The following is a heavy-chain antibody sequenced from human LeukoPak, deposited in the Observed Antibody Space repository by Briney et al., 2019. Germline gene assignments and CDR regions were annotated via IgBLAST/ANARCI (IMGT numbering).Heavy chain of an antibody. J-gene: IGHJ4*02. V-gene: IGHV4-59*08. CDR2: IYYSGST. CDR1: GGSFSGYY. D-gene: IGHD2-2*01. CDR3: ARLRYPPYFDY. Sequence: PSETLSLTCAVYGGSFSGYYWSWIRQPPGKGLEWIGYIYYSGSTNYNPSLKSRVTISVDTSKNQFSLKLSSVTAADTAVYYCARLRYPPYFDYWGQGTLVTVSS.